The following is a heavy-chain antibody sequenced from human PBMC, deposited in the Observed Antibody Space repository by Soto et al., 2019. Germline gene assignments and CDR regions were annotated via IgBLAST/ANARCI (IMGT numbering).Heavy chain of an antibody. CDR2: VSSDGSNK. Sequence: QVQLVESGEGVVLPGRSLRLYCTASGFTFSGYAIHWVRQAPGKGLEWVAVVSSDGSNKYYADSVKGRFTISRDSSKNTLYLQMHSLRADYTAVYYCARDSVAGLFDYWGQGTLVTVSS. D-gene: IGHD6-19*01. CDR1: GFTFSGYA. J-gene: IGHJ4*02. V-gene: IGHV3-30-3*01. CDR3: ARDSVAGLFDY.